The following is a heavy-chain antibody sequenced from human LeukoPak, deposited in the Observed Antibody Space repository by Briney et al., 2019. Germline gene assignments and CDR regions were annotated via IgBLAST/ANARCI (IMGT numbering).Heavy chain of an antibody. CDR1: GFTFSSYS. Sequence: GGSLRLSCAASGFTFSSYSMNWVRQAPGKGLEWVSSISSSSSYIYYADSVKGRFTISRDNAKNSLYLQMNSLRAEDTAVYYCARDHGYCSSTSCYTNYYYMDVWGKGTTVTVSS. J-gene: IGHJ6*03. CDR3: ARDHGYCSSTSCYTNYYYMDV. D-gene: IGHD2-2*02. CDR2: ISSSSSYI. V-gene: IGHV3-21*01.